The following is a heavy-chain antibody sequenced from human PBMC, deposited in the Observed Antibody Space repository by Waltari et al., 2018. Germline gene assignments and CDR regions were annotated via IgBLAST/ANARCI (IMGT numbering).Heavy chain of an antibody. CDR2: IYYSGSS. V-gene: IGHV4-59*12. Sequence: QVHLQESGPGLVKPSEPLSLSCTVSGGSIGSFYWSWIRQPPGKGLEWIGYIYYSGSSTYSPSLQSRVTMSVDTSKNHLSLKLSSVTAADTAVYYCARASYYGDVDYWGQGILVTVSS. D-gene: IGHD3-10*01. CDR1: GGSIGSFY. CDR3: ARASYYGDVDY. J-gene: IGHJ4*02.